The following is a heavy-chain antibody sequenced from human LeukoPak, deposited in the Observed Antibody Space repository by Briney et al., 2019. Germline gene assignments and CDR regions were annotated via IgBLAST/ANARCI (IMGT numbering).Heavy chain of an antibody. V-gene: IGHV3-21*01. Sequence: GGSLRLSSAASGFTFSSYSMNWVRQAPGKGLEWVSSISSSSSYIYYADSVKGRFTISRDNAKNSLYLQMNSLRAEDTAVYYCAREDSSGWYYFDYWGQGTLVTVSS. CDR2: ISSSSSYI. J-gene: IGHJ4*02. D-gene: IGHD6-19*01. CDR1: GFTFSSYS. CDR3: AREDSSGWYYFDY.